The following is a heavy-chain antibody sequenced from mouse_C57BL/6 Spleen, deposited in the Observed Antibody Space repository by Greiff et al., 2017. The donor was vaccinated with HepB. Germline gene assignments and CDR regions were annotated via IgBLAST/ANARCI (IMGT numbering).Heavy chain of an antibody. V-gene: IGHV1-72*01. CDR1: GYTFTSYW. CDR3: AREFITTVVAAWFAY. Sequence: QVQLQQPGAELVKPGASVKLSCKASGYTFTSYWMHWVKQRPGRGLEWIGRIDPNSGGTKYNEKFKSKATLTVDKPSSTAYMQLSSLTSEDSAVYYCAREFITTVVAAWFAYWGQGTLVTVPA. J-gene: IGHJ3*01. CDR2: IDPNSGGT. D-gene: IGHD1-1*01.